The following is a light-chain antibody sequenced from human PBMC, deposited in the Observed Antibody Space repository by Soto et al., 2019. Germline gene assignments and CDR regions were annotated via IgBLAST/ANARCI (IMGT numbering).Light chain of an antibody. CDR2: KAS. CDR3: QQYNSYSRT. Sequence: DIQMTQSPSTLSGSVGPRVTITCRAIQTISSWLAWYQQKPGKAPKLLIYKASSLESGVPSRFSGSGSGTEFTLTISSLQPDDFATYYCQQYNSYSRTFGQGTKVDIK. J-gene: IGKJ1*01. V-gene: IGKV1-5*03. CDR1: QTISSW.